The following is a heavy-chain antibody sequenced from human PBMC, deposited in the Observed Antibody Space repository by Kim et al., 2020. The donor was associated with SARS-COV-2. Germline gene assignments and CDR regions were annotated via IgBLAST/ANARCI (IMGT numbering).Heavy chain of an antibody. CDR2: ST. D-gene: IGHD1-26*01. J-gene: IGHJ4*02. CDR3: ARGGSGYYGS. V-gene: IGHV4-4*07. Sequence: STNYHPSLKSRVTMSVDTSKNQFSLKLSSVTAADTAVYYCARGGSGYYGSWGQGTLVTVSS.